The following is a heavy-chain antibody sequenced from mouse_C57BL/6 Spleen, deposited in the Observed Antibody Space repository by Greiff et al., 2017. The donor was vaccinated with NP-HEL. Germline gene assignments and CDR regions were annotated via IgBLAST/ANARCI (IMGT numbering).Heavy chain of an antibody. CDR2: IHPNSGST. J-gene: IGHJ2*01. CDR1: GYTFTSYW. D-gene: IGHD4-1*01. Sequence: QVQLQQSGAELVKPGASVKLSCKASGYTFTSYWMHWVKQRPGQGLEWIGMIHPNSGSTNYNEKFKSKATLTVDKSSSTAYMQLSSLTSEDSAVYYCARDLTGKVLDYWGQGTTLTVSS. CDR3: ARDLTGKVLDY. V-gene: IGHV1-64*01.